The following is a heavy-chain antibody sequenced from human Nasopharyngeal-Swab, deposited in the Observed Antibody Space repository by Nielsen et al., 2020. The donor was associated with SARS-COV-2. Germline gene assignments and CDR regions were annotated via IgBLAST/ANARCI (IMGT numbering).Heavy chain of an antibody. CDR2: ISYDGSNK. Sequence: GGSLRLSCAASGFTFSSYGMHWVRQAPGKGLEWVAVISYDGSNKYYADSVKGRFTISRHNSKNTLYLQMHSLRAEDTAVYYCARAFDSSGSYYYGMDVWGQGTTVTVSS. V-gene: IGHV3-30*03. J-gene: IGHJ6*02. CDR3: ARAFDSSGSYYYGMDV. CDR1: GFTFSSYG. D-gene: IGHD3-22*01.